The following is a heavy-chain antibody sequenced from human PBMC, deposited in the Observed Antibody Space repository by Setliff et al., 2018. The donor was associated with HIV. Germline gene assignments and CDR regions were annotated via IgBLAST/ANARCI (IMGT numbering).Heavy chain of an antibody. J-gene: IGHJ4*02. CDR3: ARQPGGNYYPAYSDY. V-gene: IGHV4-39*01. Sequence: SETLSLTCSVSGGSISSSSYYGGWIRQPPGKGLEWIGSIYHSGNTYYNPSLKSRVTMSVDTAKNQFSLKLRSVTAADTAVYYCARQPGGNYYPAYSDYWGQGTLVTAPQ. CDR2: IYHSGNT. CDR1: GGSISSSSYY. D-gene: IGHD1-26*01.